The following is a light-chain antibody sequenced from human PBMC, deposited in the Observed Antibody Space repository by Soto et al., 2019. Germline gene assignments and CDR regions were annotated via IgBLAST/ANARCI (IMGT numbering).Light chain of an antibody. J-gene: IGLJ1*01. V-gene: IGLV1-47*01. CDR2: RNN. Sequence: QTVLTQPPSASGTPGQRVTLSCSGSSSNIGSNYVYWYQQLPGTAPKLLIYRNNQRPSGVPDRFSGSRSGTSASLAISGLRSEDEADYYRAAWDQSVSGRYVCVHGTKGTV. CDR3: AAWDQSVSGRYV. CDR1: SSNIGSNY.